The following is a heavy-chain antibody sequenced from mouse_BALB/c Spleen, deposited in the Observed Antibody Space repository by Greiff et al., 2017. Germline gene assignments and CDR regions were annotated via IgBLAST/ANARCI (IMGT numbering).Heavy chain of an antibody. Sequence: QVQLQQSGAELVRPGTSVKVSCKASGYAFTNYLIEWVKQRPGQGLEWIGVINPGSGGTNYNEKFKGKATLTADKSSSTAYMQLSSLTSDDSAVYFCARSRGNYGYFDYWGQGTTLTVSS. D-gene: IGHD2-1*01. CDR2: INPGSGGT. CDR1: GYAFTNYL. V-gene: IGHV1-54*01. J-gene: IGHJ2*01. CDR3: ARSRGNYGYFDY.